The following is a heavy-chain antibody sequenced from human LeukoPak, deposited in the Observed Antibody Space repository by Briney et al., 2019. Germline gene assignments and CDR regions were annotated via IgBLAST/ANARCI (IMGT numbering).Heavy chain of an antibody. Sequence: GASVKVSCKASGYTFTSYAMHRVRQAPGQRLEWMGWINAGNGNTKYSQKFQGRVTITRDTSASTAYMELSSLRSEDTAVYYCARDSGGWPRYYYYYYGMDVWGQGTTVTVSS. CDR2: INAGNGNT. D-gene: IGHD3-10*01. CDR1: GYTFTSYA. CDR3: ARDSGGWPRYYYYYYGMDV. J-gene: IGHJ6*02. V-gene: IGHV1-3*01.